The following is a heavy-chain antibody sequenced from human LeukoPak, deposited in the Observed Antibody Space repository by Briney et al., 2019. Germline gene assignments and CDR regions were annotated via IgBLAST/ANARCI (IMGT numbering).Heavy chain of an antibody. Sequence: PGGSLRLSCAASGFTFSSYSMNWVRQAPGKGLEWVSSISSGTTYKYYADSVKGRFTISRDNAKNSLYLQMNSLRVEDTAVYYCARDSFSGYVDYWGLGTLVTVSS. V-gene: IGHV3-21*01. J-gene: IGHJ4*02. CDR2: ISSGTTYK. D-gene: IGHD1-26*01. CDR1: GFTFSSYS. CDR3: ARDSFSGYVDY.